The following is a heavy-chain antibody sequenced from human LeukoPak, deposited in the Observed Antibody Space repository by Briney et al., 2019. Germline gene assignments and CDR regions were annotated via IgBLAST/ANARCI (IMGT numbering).Heavy chain of an antibody. Sequence: PGGSLRLSCAASGFTFSSYAMHWVRQAPGKGLEWVAVISYDGSNKYYADSVKGRFTISRDNSKNTLYLQMNSLRAEDTAVYYCARAYYDSSGHYYWPAYWGQGTLVTVSS. V-gene: IGHV3-30-3*01. CDR3: ARAYYDSSGHYYWPAY. CDR1: GFTFSSYA. D-gene: IGHD3-22*01. J-gene: IGHJ4*02. CDR2: ISYDGSNK.